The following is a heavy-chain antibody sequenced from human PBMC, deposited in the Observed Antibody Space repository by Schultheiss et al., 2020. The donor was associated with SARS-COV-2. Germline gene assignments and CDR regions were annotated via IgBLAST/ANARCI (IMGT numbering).Heavy chain of an antibody. V-gene: IGHV4-59*12. CDR1: GGSISSYY. Sequence: GSLRLSCTVSGGSISSYYWSWIRQPPGKGLEWIGYIYYSGSTNYNPSLKSRVTISVDTSKNQFSLKLSSVTAADTAVYYCARVNTWAPDYWGQGTLVTVSS. CDR3: ARVNTWAPDY. J-gene: IGHJ4*02. D-gene: IGHD1-26*01. CDR2: IYYSGST.